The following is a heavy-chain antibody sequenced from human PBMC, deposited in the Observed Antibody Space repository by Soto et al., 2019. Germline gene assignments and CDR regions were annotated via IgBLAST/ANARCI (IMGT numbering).Heavy chain of an antibody. CDR3: AKDGQYSSGWSLLCYFDY. V-gene: IGHV3-30*18. CDR2: ISYDGSNK. Sequence: VRLSCAASGFTFSSYGMHWVRQAPGKGLEWVAVISYDGSNKYYADSVKGRFTISRDNSKNTLYLQMNSLRAEDTAVYYCAKDGQYSSGWSLLCYFDYWGQGTLVTVSS. CDR1: GFTFSSYG. J-gene: IGHJ4*02. D-gene: IGHD6-19*01.